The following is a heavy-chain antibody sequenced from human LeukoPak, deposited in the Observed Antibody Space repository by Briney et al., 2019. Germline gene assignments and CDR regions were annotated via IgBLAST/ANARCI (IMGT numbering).Heavy chain of an antibody. V-gene: IGHV3-7*01. CDR3: ARESHATFDY. CDR1: GFTFSNYW. D-gene: IGHD1-26*01. Sequence: GGSLRLSCATSGFTFSNYWMSWVRQAPGKGLEWVANMNQDGSGKYYVDSVKGRFTISRDNAKNSLYLQMNSPRAEDTAVYYCARESHATFDYWGQGTLVIVSS. CDR2: MNQDGSGK. J-gene: IGHJ4*02.